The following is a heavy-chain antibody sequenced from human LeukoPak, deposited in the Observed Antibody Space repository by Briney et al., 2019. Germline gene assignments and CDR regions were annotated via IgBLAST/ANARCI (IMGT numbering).Heavy chain of an antibody. CDR1: GYTFTSYY. Sequence: ASVKVSCKASGYTFTSYYMHWVRQASGQGLEWMGIINPSGGSTSYAQKFQGRVTMTTDTSTSTAYMELRSLRSDDTAAYYCARDPQTANYFDYWGQGTLVTVSS. CDR3: ARDPQTANYFDY. J-gene: IGHJ4*02. V-gene: IGHV1-46*01. CDR2: INPSGGST.